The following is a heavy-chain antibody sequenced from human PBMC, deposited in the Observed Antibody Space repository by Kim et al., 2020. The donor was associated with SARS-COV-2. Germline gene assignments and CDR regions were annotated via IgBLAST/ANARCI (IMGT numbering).Heavy chain of an antibody. D-gene: IGHD3-16*01. CDR3: AKDFTFGGVIPPGG. CDR2: ISGSGGST. V-gene: IGHV3-23*01. CDR1: GFTFSSYA. Sequence: GGSLRLSCAASGFTFSSYAMSWVRQAPGKGLEWVSAISGSGGSTYYADSVKGRFTISRDNSKNTLYLQMNSLRAEDTAVYYCAKDFTFGGVIPPGGWGQGTLVTVSS. J-gene: IGHJ4*02.